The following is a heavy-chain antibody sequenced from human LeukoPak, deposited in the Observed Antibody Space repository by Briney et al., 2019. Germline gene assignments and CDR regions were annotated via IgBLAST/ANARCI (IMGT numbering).Heavy chain of an antibody. J-gene: IGHJ3*02. V-gene: IGHV4-59*01. CDR3: AREYNYYDSSGWDAFEI. CDR2: IYYSGST. Sequence: SETLSLTCTVSGGSISTYYWNWVRQPPGKGLEWIGYIYYSGSTNYNPSLTGRVTISVDTSKNQFSLKLSSVTAADTAVYYCAREYNYYDSSGWDAFEIWGQGTMVTVSS. CDR1: GGSISTYY. D-gene: IGHD3-22*01.